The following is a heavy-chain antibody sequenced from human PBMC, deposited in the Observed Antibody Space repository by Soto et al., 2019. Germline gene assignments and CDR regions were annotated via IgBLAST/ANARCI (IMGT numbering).Heavy chain of an antibody. CDR3: AREGASGSHIGY. D-gene: IGHD3-22*01. V-gene: IGHV1-69*01. Sequence: QVQLVQSGAKVKKPGTSVKVSCKASGGTFSSYAISWVRQAPGQGLEWMGGIIPIFGTANYAQKFQGRVTITADESTSTAYMELSSLRSEDTAVYYCAREGASGSHIGYWGQGTLVTVSS. CDR2: IIPIFGTA. J-gene: IGHJ4*02. CDR1: GGTFSSYA.